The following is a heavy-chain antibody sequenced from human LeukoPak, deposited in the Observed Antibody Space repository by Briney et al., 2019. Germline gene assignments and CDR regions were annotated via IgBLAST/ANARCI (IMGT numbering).Heavy chain of an antibody. CDR2: IYSGGST. Sequence: GGSLRLSCAASGFTVSSNYMSWVRQAPGKGLEWVSVIYSGGSTYYADSVKGRFTISRDNSKNTLYLQTNSLRAEDTAVYYCARESLYYDFWSGYYRGHFDYWGQGTLVTVSS. CDR1: GFTVSSNY. D-gene: IGHD3-3*01. J-gene: IGHJ4*02. V-gene: IGHV3-53*01. CDR3: ARESLYYDFWSGYYRGHFDY.